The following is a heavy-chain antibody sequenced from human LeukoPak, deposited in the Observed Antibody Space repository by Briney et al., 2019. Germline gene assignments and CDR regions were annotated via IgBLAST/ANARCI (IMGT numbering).Heavy chain of an antibody. D-gene: IGHD3-9*01. CDR2: IYHIGST. V-gene: IGHV4-4*02. CDR3: VVRYFDWLSNDAFDI. Sequence: PSETLSLTCAVSGGSISSSNWWSGARTPQGKGLEWIGEIYHIGSTNYNPSLKSRVTISVDKSKNQFSLNLSSVTAADTAVYYCVVRYFDWLSNDAFDIWGQGTMVTVSS. CDR1: GGSISSSNW. J-gene: IGHJ3*02.